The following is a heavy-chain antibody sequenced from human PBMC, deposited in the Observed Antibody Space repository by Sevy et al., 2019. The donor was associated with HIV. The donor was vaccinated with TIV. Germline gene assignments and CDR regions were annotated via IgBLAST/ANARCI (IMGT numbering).Heavy chain of an antibody. J-gene: IGHJ3*02. D-gene: IGHD2-21*02. Sequence: ASVKVSCKASGYSFTGYYMNWVRQAPGQGLEWMGWINPNTSDTTYSEKFEGRVTMTRDSSLSTAYLELRGLRSDDTAVYYCASDFLAVTSIPSDAFDIWGQGTLVTVSS. CDR2: INPNTSDT. CDR1: GYSFTGYY. V-gene: IGHV1-2*02. CDR3: ASDFLAVTSIPSDAFDI.